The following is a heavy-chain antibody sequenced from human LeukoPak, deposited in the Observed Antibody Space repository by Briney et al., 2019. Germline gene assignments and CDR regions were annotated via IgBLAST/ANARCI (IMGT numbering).Heavy chain of an antibody. CDR1: GYTFTGYY. V-gene: IGHV1-2*02. J-gene: IGHJ6*02. CDR2: INPNSGGT. Sequence: ASVKVSCKASGYTFTGYYMHWVRQAPGQGLEWMVWINPNSGGTNYAQKFPARVTMTSDTSISTAYIELSSLRSDAPALYYCASNIAVAATQSEYYYYSYGIDVWGQGTPVTVSS. CDR3: ASNIAVAATQSEYYYYSYGIDV. D-gene: IGHD6-19*01.